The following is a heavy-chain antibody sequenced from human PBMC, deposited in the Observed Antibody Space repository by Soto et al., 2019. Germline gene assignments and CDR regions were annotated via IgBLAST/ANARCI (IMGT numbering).Heavy chain of an antibody. D-gene: IGHD3-10*01. CDR1: GFTFSSYG. CDR2: IWYDGSNK. J-gene: IGHJ6*02. Sequence: QVQLVESGGGVVQPGRSLRLSCAASGFTFSSYGMHWVRQAPGKGLEWVAVIWYDGSNKYYADSVKGRFTISRDNSKNSLYRQMNSLRAEDTAVYYCSRVLGITMVRVVDYYDYGMDVWVQGTTVTVSS. CDR3: SRVLGITMVRVVDYYDYGMDV. V-gene: IGHV3-33*01.